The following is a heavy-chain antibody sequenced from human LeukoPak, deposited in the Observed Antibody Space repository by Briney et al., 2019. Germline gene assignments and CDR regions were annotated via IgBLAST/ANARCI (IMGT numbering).Heavy chain of an antibody. CDR2: INHSGST. D-gene: IGHD2-2*01. V-gene: IGHV4-34*01. CDR1: GGSFSGCY. Sequence: SETLSLTCAVYGGSFSGCYWSWIRQPPGKGLEWIGEINHSGSTNYNPSLKSRVTISVDTSKNQFSLKLSSVTAADTAVYYCARDPVPATMLFDYWGQGTLVTVSS. J-gene: IGHJ4*02. CDR3: ARDPVPATMLFDY.